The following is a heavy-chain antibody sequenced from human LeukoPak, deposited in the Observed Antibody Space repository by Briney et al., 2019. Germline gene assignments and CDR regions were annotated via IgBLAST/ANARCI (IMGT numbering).Heavy chain of an antibody. J-gene: IGHJ4*02. D-gene: IGHD3-22*01. CDR3: ASSLGDYYDSSGYRITDY. V-gene: IGHV3-48*04. Sequence: GGSLRLSCAASGFTFSSYSMNWVRQAPGKGLEWVSYISSSSSTIYYADSVKGRFTISRDNAKNSLYLQMNSLRAEDTAAYYCASSLGDYYDSSGYRITDYWGQGTLVTVSS. CDR2: ISSSSSTI. CDR1: GFTFSSYS.